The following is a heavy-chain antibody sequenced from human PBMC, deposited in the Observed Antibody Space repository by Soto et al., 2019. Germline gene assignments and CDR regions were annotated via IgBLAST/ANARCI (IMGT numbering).Heavy chain of an antibody. CDR2: IYPSGGST. CDR1: GYTFTSYY. Sequence: ASVKVSCKASGYTFTSYYMHWVRQAPGQGLEWMGIIYPSGGSTSYAQKFQGRVTMTRDTSTSTVYMELSSLRSEDTAVYYCAREGYSSSSLKQWLHYWGQGTRVTVSS. J-gene: IGHJ4*02. V-gene: IGHV1-46*01. D-gene: IGHD6-6*01. CDR3: AREGYSSSSLKQWLHY.